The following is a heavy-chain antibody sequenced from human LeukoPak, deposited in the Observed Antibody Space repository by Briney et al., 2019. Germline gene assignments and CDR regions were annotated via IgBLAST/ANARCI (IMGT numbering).Heavy chain of an antibody. CDR2: IRYDGSNK. CDR1: GFTFSSYG. CDR3: ARVPRLEGYGSGSDYFDY. Sequence: PGGSLRLSCAASGFTFSSYGMHWVRQALGKGLEWVAFIRYDGSNKYYADSVKGRFTTSRDNSKNTLYLQMNSLRAEDTAVYYCARVPRLEGYGSGSDYFDYWGQGTLVTVSS. J-gene: IGHJ4*02. V-gene: IGHV3-30*02. D-gene: IGHD3-10*01.